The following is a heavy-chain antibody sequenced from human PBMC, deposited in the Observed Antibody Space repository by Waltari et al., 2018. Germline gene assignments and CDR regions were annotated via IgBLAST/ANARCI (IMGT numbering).Heavy chain of an antibody. D-gene: IGHD4-17*01. CDR3: ATPHDYGDYVFDY. Sequence: EVELLESGGGPVKPGESLRHSCVGSVFLFERYTMTWVRQAPGKGLEWVASISAYSGYKYYADSVEGRFTVARDNGQKSLFLQMSRLTAADTGVYYCATPHDYGDYVFDYWGRGTLVTVSS. CDR1: VFLFERYT. CDR2: ISAYSGYK. J-gene: IGHJ4*02. V-gene: IGHV3-21*02.